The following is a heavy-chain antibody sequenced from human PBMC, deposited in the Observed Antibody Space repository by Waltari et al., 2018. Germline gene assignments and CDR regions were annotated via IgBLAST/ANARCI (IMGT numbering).Heavy chain of an antibody. V-gene: IGHV4-39*01. CDR2: ISYAGTT. J-gene: IGHJ3*01. Sequence: QLQLQESGPGPVKPSETLSLTCSVSGGSIDTPKHYWSWIRQPPGQGLEWIGTISYAGTTYTNPSLRSRLTMSRDTSKNQLSLTLGSTTAADTAVYYCATYIGASVGTAAFDVWGQSTMVTVSS. CDR1: GGSIDTPKHY. CDR3: ATYIGASVGTAAFDV. D-gene: IGHD5-12*01.